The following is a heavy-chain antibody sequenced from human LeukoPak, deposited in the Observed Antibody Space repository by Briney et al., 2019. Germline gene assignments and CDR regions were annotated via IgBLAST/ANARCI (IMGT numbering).Heavy chain of an antibody. V-gene: IGHV3-7*01. Sequence: GGSLRLSCVGSSLTFSSYWMSWVRQAPGKGLEWVANINHDGSEVYYVDSVKGRFTISRDNAKNSLYLQMSSLRDGDTAVYYCARDRTQQFGMDVWGQGTTVT. CDR1: SLTFSSYW. D-gene: IGHD6-13*01. J-gene: IGHJ6*02. CDR2: INHDGSEV. CDR3: ARDRTQQFGMDV.